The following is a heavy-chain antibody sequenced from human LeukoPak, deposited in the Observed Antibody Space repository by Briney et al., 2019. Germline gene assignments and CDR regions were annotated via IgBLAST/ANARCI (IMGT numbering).Heavy chain of an antibody. CDR1: GFTFSNAW. V-gene: IGHV3-7*03. D-gene: IGHD3-9*01. J-gene: IGHJ4*02. Sequence: GGSLRLSCAASGFTFSNAWMSWVRQAPGKGLEWVANIKQDGSEKYYVDSVKGRFTVSRDNGKNSLYLQMNSLRAEDTAVYYCARDEGILTAYYFHWGQGTLVTVSS. CDR2: IKQDGSEK. CDR3: ARDEGILTAYYFH.